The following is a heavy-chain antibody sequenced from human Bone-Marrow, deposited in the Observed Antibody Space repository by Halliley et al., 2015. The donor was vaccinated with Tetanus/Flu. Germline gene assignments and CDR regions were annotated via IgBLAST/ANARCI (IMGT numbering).Heavy chain of an antibody. D-gene: IGHD3-10*01. CDR3: AKSSQERWEVLNL. V-gene: IGHV3-48*03. Sequence: LGWVSYIDDGGDTRYYADSVRGRFTISRDNAKNSLHLQMNSLRAEDTGIYYCAKSSQERWEVLNLWGQGTLVTVSS. CDR2: IDDGGDTR. J-gene: IGHJ4*02.